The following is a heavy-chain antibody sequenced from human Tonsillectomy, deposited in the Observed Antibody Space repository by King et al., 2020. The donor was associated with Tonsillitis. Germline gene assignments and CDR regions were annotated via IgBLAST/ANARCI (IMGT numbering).Heavy chain of an antibody. D-gene: IGHD3-9*01. CDR2: IYYSGST. Sequence: VQLQESGPGLVKPSQTLSLTCTVSGGSISSGDYYWSWIRQPPGKGLEWIGYIYYSGSTYYNPSLKSRVTISVDTSKNQFSRKLSSLTAADTAVYYCAREIYDILTGYYINAFDIWGQGTMVTVSS. CDR3: AREIYDILTGYYINAFDI. CDR1: GGSISSGDYY. V-gene: IGHV4-30-4*01. J-gene: IGHJ3*02.